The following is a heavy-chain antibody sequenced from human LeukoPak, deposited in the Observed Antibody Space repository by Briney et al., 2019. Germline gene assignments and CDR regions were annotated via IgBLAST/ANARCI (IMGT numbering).Heavy chain of an antibody. CDR2: ISYDGSNK. CDR1: GFTFSSYA. CDR3: ARVSTGFDP. D-gene: IGHD4-11*01. V-gene: IGHV3-30*01. Sequence: PGRSLRLSCAASGFTFSSYAMHWVRQAPGKGLEWVAVISYDGSNKYYADSVKGRFTISRDNSKNTLYLQMNSLRAEDTAVYYCARVSTGFDPWGQRTLVTVSS. J-gene: IGHJ5*02.